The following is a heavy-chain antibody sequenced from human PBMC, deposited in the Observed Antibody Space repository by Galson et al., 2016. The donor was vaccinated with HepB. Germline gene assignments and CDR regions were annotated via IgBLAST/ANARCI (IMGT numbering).Heavy chain of an antibody. J-gene: IGHJ4*02. D-gene: IGHD6-19*01. CDR3: ARDQTVAGPSCIDY. CDR2: ISGDETDI. V-gene: IGHV3-74*01. Sequence: SLRLSCAASGFNFRSYWMHWVRQVPGKGLVWVSRISGDETDIIYADSVKGRFTGSRDNAKNTLVLEMSSLRAEATAVYYCARDQTVAGPSCIDYWGQGTLVTVSS. CDR1: GFNFRSYW.